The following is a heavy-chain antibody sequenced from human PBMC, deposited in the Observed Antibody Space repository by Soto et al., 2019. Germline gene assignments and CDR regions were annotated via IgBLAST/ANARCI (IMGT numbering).Heavy chain of an antibody. CDR1: GYTFTSYY. D-gene: IGHD6-13*01. Sequence: ASVKVSFKASGYTFTSYYMRWVRQAPGQGLEWMGIINPSGGSTSYAQKFQGRVTMTRDTSTSTVYMELSSLRSEDTAVYYCARPKLIAAAGSEYFDYWGQGTLVTVSS. V-gene: IGHV1-46*01. J-gene: IGHJ4*02. CDR3: ARPKLIAAAGSEYFDY. CDR2: INPSGGST.